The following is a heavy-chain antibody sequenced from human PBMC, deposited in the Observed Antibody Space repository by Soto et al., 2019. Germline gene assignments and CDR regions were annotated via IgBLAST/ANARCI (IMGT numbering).Heavy chain of an antibody. J-gene: IGHJ4*02. CDR3: LSQRTTVITQDYFDY. Sequence: SETLSLTCIVSGGSDSNSNYYGGWIRQSPGKGLEGIGRVYYRGRSFSTASAKGRITIPVDTSKIQVSLNLNSVTASDTAVYNCLSQRTTVITQDYFDYLGPGALVTVSS. CDR1: GGSDSNSNYY. D-gene: IGHD4-4*01. V-gene: IGHV4-39*01. CDR2: VYYRGRS.